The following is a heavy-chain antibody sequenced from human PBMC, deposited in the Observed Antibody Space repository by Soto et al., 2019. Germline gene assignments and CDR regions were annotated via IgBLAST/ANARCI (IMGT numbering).Heavy chain of an antibody. V-gene: IGHV3-30*18. Sequence: GGSLRLSCASSGFTFSSYGMHWVRQAPGKGLEWVAVISYDGSNKYYADSVKGRFTISRDNSKNTLYLQMNSLRAEDTAVYYCAKDTMGATIPDAFDIWGQGTMVTVSS. CDR1: GFTFSSYG. CDR2: ISYDGSNK. CDR3: AKDTMGATIPDAFDI. J-gene: IGHJ3*02. D-gene: IGHD1-26*01.